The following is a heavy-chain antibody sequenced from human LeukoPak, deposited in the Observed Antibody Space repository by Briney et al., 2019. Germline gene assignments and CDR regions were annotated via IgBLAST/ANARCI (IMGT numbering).Heavy chain of an antibody. D-gene: IGHD3-3*01. CDR2: IYYSGST. CDR3: ARLSPWGYDFWSGYYNNWFDP. Sequence: SETLSLTCNVSGASVSSGSYYWGWIRQPPGKGLEWIGSIYYSGSTYYNPSLKSRVTISVDTSKNQFSLKLSSVTAADTAVYYCARLSPWGYDFWSGYYNNWFDPWGQGTLVTVSS. CDR1: GASVSSGSYY. J-gene: IGHJ5*02. V-gene: IGHV4-39*01.